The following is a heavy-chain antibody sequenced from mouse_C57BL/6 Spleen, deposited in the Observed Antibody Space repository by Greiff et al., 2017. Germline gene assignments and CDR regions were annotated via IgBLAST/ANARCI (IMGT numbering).Heavy chain of an antibody. D-gene: IGHD4-1*01. CDR2: INPSTGGT. J-gene: IGHJ3*01. CDR3: ANWAWFAY. CDR1: GYSFTGYY. Sequence: EVQLQQSGPELVKPGASVKISCKASGYSFTGYYMNWVQQSPEKSLEWIGEINPSTGGTTYNQKFKAKATLTVDKSSSTAYMQLKSLTSEDSAVYYCANWAWFAYWGQGTLVTVSA. V-gene: IGHV1-42*01.